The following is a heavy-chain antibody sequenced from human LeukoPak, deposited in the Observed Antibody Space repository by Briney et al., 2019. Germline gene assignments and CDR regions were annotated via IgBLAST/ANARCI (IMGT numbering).Heavy chain of an antibody. CDR3: ARDRRGLYYYDSSGYHQNWFDP. CDR2: IKQDGSEK. D-gene: IGHD3-22*01. J-gene: IGHJ5*02. Sequence: AGGSLRLSCAASGFTFSSYWMSWVRQAPGKGLEWVANIKQDGSEKYYVDSVKGRFTISRDNAKNPLYLQMNSLRAEDTAVYYRARDRRGLYYYDSSGYHQNWFDPWGQGTLVTVSS. V-gene: IGHV3-7*01. CDR1: GFTFSSYW.